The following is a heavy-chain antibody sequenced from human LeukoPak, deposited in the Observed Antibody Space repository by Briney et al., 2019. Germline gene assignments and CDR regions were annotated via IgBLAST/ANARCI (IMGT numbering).Heavy chain of an antibody. J-gene: IGHJ4*02. CDR3: ARDFCSGGGYYHSLGY. Sequence: ASVKVSCKASGGTFSSYAISWVRQAPGQGLEWMGWINTYNGNTIYTHQLQGRLTMTTDTSTSTVYMDLRSLISDDTALYYCARDFCSGGGYYHSLGYWGQGALVTVSS. CDR1: GGTFSSYA. CDR2: INTYNGNT. D-gene: IGHD2-15*01. V-gene: IGHV1-18*01.